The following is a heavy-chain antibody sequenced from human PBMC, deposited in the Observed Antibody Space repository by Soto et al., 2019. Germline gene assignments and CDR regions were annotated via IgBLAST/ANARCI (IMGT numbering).Heavy chain of an antibody. V-gene: IGHV3-30-3*01. CDR1: GFTFSSYA. CDR3: ARARLDTPALDY. CDR2: ISYDGSNK. Sequence: QVQLVESGGGVVQPGRSLRLSCAASGFTFSSYAMHWVRQAPGKGLEWVAVISYDGSNKYYADSVKGRFTISRDNSKNTRYLQMNSLRAEDTAVYYCARARLDTPALDYWGHATLVTVSS. D-gene: IGHD2-2*01. J-gene: IGHJ4*01.